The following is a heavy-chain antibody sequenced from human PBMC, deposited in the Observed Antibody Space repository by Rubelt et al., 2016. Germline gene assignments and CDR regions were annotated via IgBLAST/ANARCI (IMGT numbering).Heavy chain of an antibody. CDR3: AHTRLNRITMVRGVNHFDY. J-gene: IGHJ4*02. D-gene: IGHD3-10*01. V-gene: IGHV2-5*01. CDR1: GFSLSTSGVG. CDR2: IYWNDDK. Sequence: QITLKESGPTLVKPTQTLTLTCTFSGFSLSTSGVGVGWIRQPPGKALEWLALIYWNDDKRYSPSLKSRLTITKDTSKKQVGLTMTNMDPVDTATYYCAHTRLNRITMVRGVNHFDYWGQGTLVTVSS.